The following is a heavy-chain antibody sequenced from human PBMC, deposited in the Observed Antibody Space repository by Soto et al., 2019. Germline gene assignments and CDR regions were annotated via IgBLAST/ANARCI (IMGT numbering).Heavy chain of an antibody. CDR2: IDPSDSYT. J-gene: IGHJ6*02. Sequence: PVESLKISCKGSIYSFTSYWISWVRHLPLKGLGLMWRIDPSDSYTNYSPSFQGHVTISADKSISTAYLQWSSLKASDTAMYYCARQGLGEGIVVVHDPPYYYYGMDVWGQGTTVTVSS. CDR1: IYSFTSYW. V-gene: IGHV5-10-1*01. D-gene: IGHD3-22*01. CDR3: ARQGLGEGIVVVHDPPYYYYGMDV.